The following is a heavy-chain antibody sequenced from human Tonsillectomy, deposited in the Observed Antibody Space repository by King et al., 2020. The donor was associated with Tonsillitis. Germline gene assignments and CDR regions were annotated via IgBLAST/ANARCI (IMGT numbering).Heavy chain of an antibody. J-gene: IGHJ4*02. V-gene: IGHV1-18*01. CDR1: GYTFNNYA. Sequence: QLVQSGAEVKKPGASLKVSCKTSGYTFNNYAINWVRQAPGQGLEWMGWINAYNGNTNYEQKFQGRVTMTTDTSTSTAYMEVGSLRFDDTAVYFCARVGYNSYFDFWGQGTLVTVSS. D-gene: IGHD1-1*01. CDR2: INAYNGNT. CDR3: ARVGYNSYFDF.